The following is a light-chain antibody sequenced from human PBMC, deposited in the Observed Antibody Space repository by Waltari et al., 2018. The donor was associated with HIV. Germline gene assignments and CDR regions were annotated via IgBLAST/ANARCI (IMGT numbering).Light chain of an antibody. J-gene: IGLJ1*01. V-gene: IGLV1-44*01. Sequence: QSVLTQPPSMSGTPGQRVTISCSGSTSNIRSNAHNWYQQLPGTAPKLLIYSDNQRPSGVPDRFSGSKSGTSASLAISGLQSDDEADYYCAAWDDSLIAHVFGPGTKVTVL. CDR2: SDN. CDR1: TSNIRSNA. CDR3: AAWDDSLIAHV.